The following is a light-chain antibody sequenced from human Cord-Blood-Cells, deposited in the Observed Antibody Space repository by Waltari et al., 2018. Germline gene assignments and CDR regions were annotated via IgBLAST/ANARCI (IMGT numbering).Light chain of an antibody. Sequence: QSALTQPPSASGSPGQSVTISCTGTSSDVGGYNYVSWYQQHPGKAPKLMIYEVSKRPSGVPDRFSGSKSGNTASLTVSRLQAEDEADYYCSSYAGSNNLIFGTGTKVTVL. V-gene: IGLV2-8*01. CDR1: SSDVGGYNY. CDR2: EVS. CDR3: SSYAGSNNLI. J-gene: IGLJ1*01.